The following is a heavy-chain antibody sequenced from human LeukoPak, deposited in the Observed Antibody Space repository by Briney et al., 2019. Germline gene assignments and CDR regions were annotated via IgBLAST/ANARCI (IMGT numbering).Heavy chain of an antibody. CDR1: GGTFTSYA. V-gene: IGHV1-69*05. J-gene: IGHJ4*02. D-gene: IGHD6-13*01. CDR2: IIPIFGTA. Sequence: ASVKVSCKASGGTFTSYAISWVRQAPGQGLEWRGGIIPIFGTANYAQKFQGRVTITTDESTSTAYMELSSLRSEDTAVYYCARVSIAAAGTLDYWGQGTLVTVSS. CDR3: ARVSIAAAGTLDY.